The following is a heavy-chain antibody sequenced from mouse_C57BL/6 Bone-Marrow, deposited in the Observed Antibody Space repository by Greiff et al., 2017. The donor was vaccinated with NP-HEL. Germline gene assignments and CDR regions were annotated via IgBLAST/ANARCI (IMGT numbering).Heavy chain of an antibody. CDR2: ISYDGSN. Sequence: EVKLMESGPGLVKPSKSLSLTCSVTGYSITSGYYWNWIRQFPGNKLEWMVYISYDGSNNYNPSLKNRTSITRDTSTNPFFLKLKSVTTEDTATYYCARDRYYGSSCFLYCGGEGTTLAVSA. CDR1: GYSITSGYY. D-gene: IGHD1-1*01. CDR3: ARDRYYGSSCFLYC. V-gene: IGHV3-6*01. J-gene: IGHJ2*01.